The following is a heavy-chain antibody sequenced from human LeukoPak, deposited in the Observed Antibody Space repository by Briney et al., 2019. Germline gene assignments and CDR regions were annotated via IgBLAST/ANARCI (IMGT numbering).Heavy chain of an antibody. Sequence: KPGVSLRLSCAASGITFSSYSMNWVRQAPGKGLEWVSSISTSSSYIYYADSVKGRFTISRDNAKNSLYLQMNSLRAEDTAVYYCARRYGDYVGSFEYWGQGTLVTVSS. CDR3: ARRYGDYVGSFEY. CDR2: ISTSSSYI. V-gene: IGHV3-21*01. CDR1: GITFSSYS. D-gene: IGHD4-17*01. J-gene: IGHJ4*02.